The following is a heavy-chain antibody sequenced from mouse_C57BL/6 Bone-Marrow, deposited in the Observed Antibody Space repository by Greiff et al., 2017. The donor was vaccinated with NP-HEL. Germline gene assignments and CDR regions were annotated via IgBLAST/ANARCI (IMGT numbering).Heavy chain of an antibody. CDR3: ARREIYYGNPYYYAMDY. V-gene: IGHV5-12*01. D-gene: IGHD2-1*01. CDR1: GFTFSDYY. CDR2: ISNGGGST. J-gene: IGHJ4*01. Sequence: EVMLVESGGGLVQPGGSLKLSCAASGFTFSDYYMYCVRQTPEKRLAWVSYISNGGGSTYYVYTLKGRFTIYRDKANNTLYQQMRLLKSEDTAMYYCARREIYYGNPYYYAMDYWGQGTSVTVSS.